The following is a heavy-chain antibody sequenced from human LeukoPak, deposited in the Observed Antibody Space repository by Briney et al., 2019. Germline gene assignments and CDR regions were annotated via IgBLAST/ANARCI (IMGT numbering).Heavy chain of an antibody. CDR3: ARHGYDSWSGYFDY. D-gene: IGHD3-3*01. J-gene: IGHJ4*02. V-gene: IGHV6-1*01. CDR2: IYYRSKWYN. CDR1: GDSVSSNSAA. Sequence: SQTLSLTCAISGDSVSSNSAAWNWIRQSPSRGLEWLGRIYYRSKWYNDYAVSVKSRITINPDTSKNQFSLNLSSVTAADTAVYYCARHGYDSWSGYFDYWGQGTLGTVSS.